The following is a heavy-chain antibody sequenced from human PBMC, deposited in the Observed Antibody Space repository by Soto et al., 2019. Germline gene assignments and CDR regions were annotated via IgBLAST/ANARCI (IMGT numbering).Heavy chain of an antibody. CDR1: GGSISSGGYS. Sequence: PSETLSLTCAVSGGSISSGGYSWSWIRQPPGKGLEWIGYIYHSGSTYYNPSLKSRVTISVDRSKNQFSLKLSSVTAADTAVYYCARSGIYYDSSGYYPFDYWGQGTLVTVSS. J-gene: IGHJ4*02. CDR2: IYHSGST. CDR3: ARSGIYYDSSGYYPFDY. D-gene: IGHD3-22*01. V-gene: IGHV4-30-2*01.